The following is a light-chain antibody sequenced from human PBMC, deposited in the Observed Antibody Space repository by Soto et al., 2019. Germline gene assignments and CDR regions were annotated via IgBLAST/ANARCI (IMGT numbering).Light chain of an antibody. CDR3: SSFTDGNNLV. V-gene: IGLV2-8*01. CDR2: DVT. J-gene: IGLJ1*01. CDR1: ISYICGYNS. Sequence: QSVLTQSPSASWSPGHSVTISFTGTISYICGYNSVSWYQQHPGKAPKVMIYDVTKRPSGVPDRFSGSKSGNKASLTVSALQAEDEADYYCSSFTDGNNLVFGTGTKV.